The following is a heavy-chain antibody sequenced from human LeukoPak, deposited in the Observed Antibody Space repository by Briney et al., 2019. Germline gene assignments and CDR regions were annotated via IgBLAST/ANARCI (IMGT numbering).Heavy chain of an antibody. V-gene: IGHV5-10-1*01. CDR3: ASFGRSGRDYYFDS. Sequence: GESPKISCKGSGYSFTNSWITWVRQMPGKGLEWMGRIDPTDSYTNYSPFFQGHVIFSTDKSITTAYLQWSSLKASDTAMYYCASFGRSGRDYYFDSWGQGTLVTVSS. CDR1: GYSFTNSW. CDR2: IDPTDSYT. J-gene: IGHJ4*02. D-gene: IGHD5-12*01.